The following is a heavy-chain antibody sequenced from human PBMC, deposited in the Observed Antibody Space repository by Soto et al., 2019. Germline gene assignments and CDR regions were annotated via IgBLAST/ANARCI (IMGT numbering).Heavy chain of an antibody. J-gene: IGHJ6*02. CDR3: ARDPFVVVPAAILYYYYGMDV. D-gene: IGHD2-2*02. CDR2: ISYDGSNK. V-gene: IGHV3-30-3*01. CDR1: GFTFSSYA. Sequence: GGSLRLSCAASGFTFSSYAMHWVRQAPGKGLEWVAVISYDGSNKYYADSVKGRFTISRDNSKNTLYLQMNSLRAEDTAVYYCARDPFVVVPAAILYYYYGMDVWGQGTTVTVSS.